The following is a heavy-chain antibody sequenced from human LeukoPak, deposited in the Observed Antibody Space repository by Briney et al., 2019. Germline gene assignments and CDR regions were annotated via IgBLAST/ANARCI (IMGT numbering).Heavy chain of an antibody. CDR3: ARGDSSSWYGPLFDY. J-gene: IGHJ4*02. D-gene: IGHD6-13*01. Sequence: ASVKVSCKASGYTFTSYYMHWVRQAPGQGLEWMGIINPSGGSTSYAQKFQGRVTMTRGTSTSTVYMELSSLRSEDTAVYYCARGDSSSWYGPLFDYCGQGTLVTVSS. CDR1: GYTFTSYY. V-gene: IGHV1-46*01. CDR2: INPSGGST.